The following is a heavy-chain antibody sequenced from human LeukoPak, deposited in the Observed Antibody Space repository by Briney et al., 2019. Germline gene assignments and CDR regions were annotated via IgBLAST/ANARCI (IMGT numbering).Heavy chain of an antibody. Sequence: PGGSLRLSCAASGFTFSSYAMSWVRQPPGKGLEWVSGICGSGGSTYYAASMNGRITISRDNTKNTLYLQMISLRAEDTAVYYCAKVLWLNYYDSSGYSPQYFDYWGQGTLVTVSS. V-gene: IGHV3-23*01. J-gene: IGHJ4*02. CDR1: GFTFSSYA. CDR2: ICGSGGST. CDR3: AKVLWLNYYDSSGYSPQYFDY. D-gene: IGHD3-22*01.